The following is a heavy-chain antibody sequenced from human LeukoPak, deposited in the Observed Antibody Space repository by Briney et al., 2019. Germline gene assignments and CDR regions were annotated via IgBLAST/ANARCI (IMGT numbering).Heavy chain of an antibody. D-gene: IGHD3-22*01. Sequence: GGSLRLSCAASGFTVSNNYMSWVRQAPGKGLEWVSVIYSGGGAYYADSVKGRFTISRDNSKNTLYLQMNSLRAEDTAVYYCARNPYDSSGYYSFFDCWGQGILVTVSS. CDR3: ARNPYDSSGYYSFFDC. CDR1: GFTVSNNY. V-gene: IGHV3-53*01. CDR2: IYSGGGA. J-gene: IGHJ4*02.